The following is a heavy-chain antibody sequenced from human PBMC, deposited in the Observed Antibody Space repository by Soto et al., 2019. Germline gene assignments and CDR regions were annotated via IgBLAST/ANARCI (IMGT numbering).Heavy chain of an antibody. D-gene: IGHD3-10*01. CDR1: GGSISSSSYY. CDR3: ATHPPRITMVRGAIDY. J-gene: IGHJ4*02. V-gene: IGHV4-39*01. Sequence: SETLSLTCTVSGGSISSSSYYWGWIRQPPGKGLEWIGSIYYSGSTYYNPSLKSRVTISVDTSKNQFSLKLSSVTAAGTAVYYCATHPPRITMVRGAIDYWGQGTLVTVSS. CDR2: IYYSGST.